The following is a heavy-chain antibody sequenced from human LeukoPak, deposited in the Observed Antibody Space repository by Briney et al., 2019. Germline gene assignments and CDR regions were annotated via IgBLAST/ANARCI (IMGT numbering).Heavy chain of an antibody. J-gene: IGHJ3*01. D-gene: IGHD5-24*01. Sequence: SETQSLTCIVSGDSIRIYYWSWIRQSPGKGLEWIGYIHYSGNTFSNPALKSRVTISIDTPKNQFSLQLRSVTAEDTAVYFCARHADSYNSGFLDFWGPGTMVTVSS. CDR2: IHYSGNT. CDR3: ARHADSYNSGFLDF. V-gene: IGHV4-59*08. CDR1: GDSIRIYY.